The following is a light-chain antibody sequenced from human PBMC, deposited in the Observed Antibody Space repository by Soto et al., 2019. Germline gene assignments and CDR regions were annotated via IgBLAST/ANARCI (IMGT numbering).Light chain of an antibody. V-gene: IGLV1-44*01. CDR2: SND. CDR3: AAWDDSLNGPV. J-gene: IGLJ1*01. Sequence: QLVLTQSSSASASLGSSVNLTCTLSSGHSSYIIAWHQQLPGTAPKLLIHSNDRRPSGVPDRFSGSKSGTSASLAISGLQSEDAADYYCAAWDDSLNGPVFGTGTKVTVL. CDR1: SGHSSYI.